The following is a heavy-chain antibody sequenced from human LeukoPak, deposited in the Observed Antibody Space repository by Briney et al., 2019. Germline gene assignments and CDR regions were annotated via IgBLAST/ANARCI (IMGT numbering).Heavy chain of an antibody. CDR3: AKDPRVATIEIFDY. CDR1: GFTFSSYA. V-gene: IGHV3-23*01. J-gene: IGHJ4*02. Sequence: PGGSLRLSCAASGFTFSSYAMSWVRQAPGKGREWVSAISGGGGVTYYADSVKGRFTISRDNSKNTLYLQMNSLRAEDTAVYYCAKDPRVATIEIFDYWGQGTLVTVSS. CDR2: ISGGGGVT. D-gene: IGHD5-12*01.